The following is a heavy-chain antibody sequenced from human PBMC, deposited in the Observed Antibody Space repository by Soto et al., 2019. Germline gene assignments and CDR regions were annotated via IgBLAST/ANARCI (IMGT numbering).Heavy chain of an antibody. CDR3: ARDGVTMVRGVKNWFDP. CDR1: GGSISSYY. D-gene: IGHD3-10*01. Sequence: PSETLSLTCTVSGGSISSYYWSWIRQPAGKGLEWIGRIYTSGSTNYNPSLKSRVTMSVDTPKNQFSLKLSSVTAADTAVYYCARDGVTMVRGVKNWFDPWGQGTLVTVSS. V-gene: IGHV4-4*07. J-gene: IGHJ5*02. CDR2: IYTSGST.